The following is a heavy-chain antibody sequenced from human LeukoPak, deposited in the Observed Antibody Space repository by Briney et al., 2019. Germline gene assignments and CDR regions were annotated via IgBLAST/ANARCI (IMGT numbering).Heavy chain of an antibody. J-gene: IGHJ3*01. Sequence: PGGSLRLSCAASGFTFSSYGMHWVRQAPGKGLEWVAFIRYDGSNKYYADSVKGRFTISRDNSKNTLYLQMNSLRAEDTAVYYCARDGYYYDSSAYSLWGQGTMVTVSS. V-gene: IGHV3-30*02. CDR2: IRYDGSNK. CDR3: ARDGYYYDSSAYSL. CDR1: GFTFSSYG. D-gene: IGHD3-22*01.